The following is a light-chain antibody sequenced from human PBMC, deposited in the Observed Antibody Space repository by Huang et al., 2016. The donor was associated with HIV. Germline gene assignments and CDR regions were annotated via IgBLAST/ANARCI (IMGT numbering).Light chain of an antibody. Sequence: EIVMTQSPATLSVSPGERATLSCRASQSISNNLAWYQQKPGQAPRLLIYGASTRATGIPARCSGSGSGTEFTRTISSLQSEDFAVYYCQQYSNWPPWTFGEGTKVEVK. CDR1: QSISNN. J-gene: IGKJ1*01. CDR3: QQYSNWPPWT. V-gene: IGKV3-15*01. CDR2: GAS.